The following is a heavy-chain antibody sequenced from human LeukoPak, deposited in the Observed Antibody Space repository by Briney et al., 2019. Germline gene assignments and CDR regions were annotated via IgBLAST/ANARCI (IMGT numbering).Heavy chain of an antibody. J-gene: IGHJ4*02. Sequence: GGSLRLSCAASGFTFSSYSMNWVRQAPGKGLEWVSASGGGGSTYYADSVKGRFTISRDNSKNTLYLQMNSLRAEDTAVYYCAKAPQVWFGEAPDYWGQGTLVTVSS. CDR1: GFTFSSYS. V-gene: IGHV3-23*01. CDR3: AKAPQVWFGEAPDY. CDR2: SGGGGST. D-gene: IGHD3-10*01.